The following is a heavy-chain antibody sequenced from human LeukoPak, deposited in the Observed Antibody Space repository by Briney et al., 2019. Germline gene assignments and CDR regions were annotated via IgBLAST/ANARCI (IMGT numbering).Heavy chain of an antibody. CDR3: ARSGGEVPAASSWSDP. V-gene: IGHV1-18*01. D-gene: IGHD2-2*01. CDR2: ISANNANT. J-gene: IGHJ5*02. CDR1: GYTFNRYG. Sequence: GASVKVSCKASGYTFNRYGISWVRQAPGQGLEWMGWISANNANTNYAQKLQGRVTMTTDTSTSTAYMELRSLRSDDTAVYYCARSGGEVPAASSWSDPWGQGTLVTVSS.